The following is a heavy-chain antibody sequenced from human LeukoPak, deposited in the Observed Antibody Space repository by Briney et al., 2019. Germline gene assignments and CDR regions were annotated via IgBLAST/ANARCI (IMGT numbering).Heavy chain of an antibody. CDR2: IWYDGSNK. CDR1: GFTFSSYG. J-gene: IGHJ4*02. CDR3: ARGQNVVVTAMSDY. Sequence: PGRSLRLSCAASGFTFSSYGMHWVRQAPGKGLEWVAVIWYDGSNKYYADSVKGRFTISRDNSKNTLYLQMNSLRAEDTAVYYCARGQNVVVTAMSDYWGQGTLVTVSS. D-gene: IGHD2-21*02. V-gene: IGHV3-33*01.